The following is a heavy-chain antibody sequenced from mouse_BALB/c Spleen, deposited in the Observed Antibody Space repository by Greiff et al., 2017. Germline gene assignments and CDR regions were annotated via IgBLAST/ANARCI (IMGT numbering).Heavy chain of an antibody. CDR3: ARGELRRGFAY. V-gene: IGHV14-1*02. Sequence: VHVKQSGAELVRPGALVKLSCKASGFNIKDYYMHWVKQRPEQGLEWIGWIDPENGNTIYDPKFQGKASITADTSSNTAYLQLSSLTSEDTAVYYCARGELRRGFAYWGQGTLVTVSA. CDR1: GFNIKDYY. J-gene: IGHJ3*01. D-gene: IGHD2-4*01. CDR2: IDPENGNT.